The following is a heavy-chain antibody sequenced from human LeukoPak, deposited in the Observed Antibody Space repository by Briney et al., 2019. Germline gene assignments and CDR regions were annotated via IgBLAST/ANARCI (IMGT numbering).Heavy chain of an antibody. J-gene: IGHJ4*02. Sequence: GGSLRLSCAASGFTFSDYYMSWIRQAPGKGLEWVSYISSSGSTIYYADSVKGRFTISRDNSKNTLYLQMNSLRAEDTAVYYCAKDRIAVAAATFDYWGQGTLVTVSS. D-gene: IGHD6-19*01. CDR3: AKDRIAVAAATFDY. CDR1: GFTFSDYY. CDR2: ISSSGSTI. V-gene: IGHV3-11*01.